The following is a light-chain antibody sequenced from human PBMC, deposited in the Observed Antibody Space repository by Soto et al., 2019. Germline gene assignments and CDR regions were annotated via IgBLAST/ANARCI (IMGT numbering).Light chain of an antibody. V-gene: IGKV3-20*01. CDR1: QSVSSSY. CDR3: QQSGSSPPKYT. J-gene: IGKJ2*01. Sequence: EIVLTQSPGTLSLSPGEGATLSCRASQSVSSSYLAWYQQKPGQAPRLLLYDASSRATGIPDRFSGSGSGTDFTLTISRLEPEDFAVYYCQQSGSSPPKYTFGQGTKLEIK. CDR2: DAS.